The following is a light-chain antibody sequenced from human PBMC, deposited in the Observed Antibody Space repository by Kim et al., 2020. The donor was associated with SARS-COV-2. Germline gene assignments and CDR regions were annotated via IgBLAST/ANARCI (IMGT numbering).Light chain of an antibody. V-gene: IGKV1-17*01. J-gene: IGKJ5*01. CDR1: QDIRND. CDR3: LQHNTYPIT. CDR2: GAA. Sequence: ASVGDRATITCRASQDIRNDLGWYQQNPGRDPKRLIYGAASLQSGVPSRFSGSGSGTEFTLTISSLQHEDFATYFCLQHNTYPITFGQGTRLEIK.